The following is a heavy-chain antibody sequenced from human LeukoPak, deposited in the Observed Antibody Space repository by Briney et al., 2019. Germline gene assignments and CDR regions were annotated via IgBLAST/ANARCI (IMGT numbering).Heavy chain of an antibody. V-gene: IGHV1-69*04. CDR2: IIPILGIA. D-gene: IGHD1-26*01. Sequence: SVKVSCKASAPTFSSYCISWVRQAPGQGLEWMGRIIPILGIANYAQKFQGRVTITADKSTSTAYMELSSLRSEDTAVYYCARDGSGSYYFDYWGQGTLVTVSS. CDR1: APTFSSYC. CDR3: ARDGSGSYYFDY. J-gene: IGHJ4*02.